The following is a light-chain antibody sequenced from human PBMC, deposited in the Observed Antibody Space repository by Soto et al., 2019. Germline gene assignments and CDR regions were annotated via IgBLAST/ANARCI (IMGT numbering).Light chain of an antibody. CDR3: QNYNSAPLT. CDR1: QDISNS. Sequence: DIQMTQSPSSLSESVGDRVTITCRASQDISNSLAWYQQKPGKVPKVLIYATSILQSGVPARFSGSGSGTVFTLTISSLQPEDVATYYCQNYNSAPLTFGGGTKVEI. V-gene: IGKV1-27*01. CDR2: ATS. J-gene: IGKJ4*01.